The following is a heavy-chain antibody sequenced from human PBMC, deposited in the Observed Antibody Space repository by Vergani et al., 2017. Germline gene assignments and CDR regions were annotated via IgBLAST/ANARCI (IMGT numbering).Heavy chain of an antibody. CDR1: GFSIDNGYY. Sequence: QVQLQESGPGLVKPSETLSLTCAVSGFSIDNGYYWSWIRQPPGKGLEWIGEINHSGSTNYNPSLKSRVTISVDTSKNQFSLKLSSVTAADTAVYYCARGKGGYCSSTSCRGYYYYYMDVWGKGTTVTVSS. D-gene: IGHD2-2*01. J-gene: IGHJ6*03. CDR3: ARGKGGYCSSTSCRGYYYYYMDV. V-gene: IGHV4-34*01. CDR2: INHSGST.